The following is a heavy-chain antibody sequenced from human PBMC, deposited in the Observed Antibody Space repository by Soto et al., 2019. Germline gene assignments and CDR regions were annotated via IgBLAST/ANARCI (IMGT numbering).Heavy chain of an antibody. V-gene: IGHV1-46*01. CDR2: INPSGGST. J-gene: IGHJ6*02. CDR1: GYTFTSYY. D-gene: IGHD6-25*01. Sequence: QVQLVQSGAVVKKPGASVKVSCKASGYTFTSYYMHWVRQAPGQGLECMGIINPSGGSTSYAQKFQGRVTMTRDTSTSTVYMELSCLRSEDTAVYYCGSLSSEVRFSSGMDVWGQGTTVTVSS. CDR3: GSLSSEVRFSSGMDV.